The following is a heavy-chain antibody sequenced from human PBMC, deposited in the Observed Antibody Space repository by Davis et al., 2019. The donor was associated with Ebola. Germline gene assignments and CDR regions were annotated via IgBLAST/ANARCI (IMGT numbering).Heavy chain of an antibody. J-gene: IGHJ6*02. D-gene: IGHD6-19*01. Sequence: SVKVSCKASGGTFSSYAISWVRQAPGQGLEWMGRIIPILGIANYAQKFQGRVTITADKSTSTAYMELSSLRSEDTAVYYCARDGGASGEGSWYGMDVWGQGTTVTVSS. CDR3: ARDGGASGEGSWYGMDV. CDR1: GGTFSSYA. V-gene: IGHV1-69*04. CDR2: IIPILGIA.